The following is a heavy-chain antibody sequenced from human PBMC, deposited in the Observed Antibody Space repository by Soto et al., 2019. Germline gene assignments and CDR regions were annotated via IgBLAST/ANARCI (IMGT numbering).Heavy chain of an antibody. V-gene: IGHV3-30*18. CDR1: GFTLSSYG. CDR2: ISYDGSNK. J-gene: IGHJ4*02. CDR3: AKVPQAH. Sequence: PXGSLRLSCAASGFTLSSYGMHWVRQAPGKGLEWVAVISYDGSNKYYADSVKGRFTISRDNSKNTLYLQMNSLRAEDTAVYYCAKVPQAHWGQGALVTVSS.